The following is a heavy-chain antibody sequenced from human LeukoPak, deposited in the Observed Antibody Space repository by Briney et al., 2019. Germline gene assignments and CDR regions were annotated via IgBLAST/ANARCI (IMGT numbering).Heavy chain of an antibody. D-gene: IGHD3-22*01. V-gene: IGHV4-61*02. J-gene: IGHJ4*02. CDR1: GGSIRSGNYY. CDR3: ARGSTARYYYDSSGYYRGAVDY. Sequence: PSQTLSLTCTVSGGSIRSGNYYWSWIRQPAGKGLEWIGRIYASGSTNYNPSLKSRVTISVDTSKNQFSLKLSSVTAADTAVYYCARGSTARYYYDSSGYYRGAVDYWGQGTLVTISS. CDR2: IYASGST.